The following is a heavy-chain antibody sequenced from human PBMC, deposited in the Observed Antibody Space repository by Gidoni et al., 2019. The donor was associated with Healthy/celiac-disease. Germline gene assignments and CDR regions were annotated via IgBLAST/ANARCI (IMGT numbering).Heavy chain of an antibody. CDR3: AKGSPPPYGLLWAFDI. CDR2: ISYAGSNK. J-gene: IGHJ3*02. CDR1: GFTVSSDG. V-gene: IGHV3-30*18. Sequence: QVQLVESGGGVVQPGRSLRLSCAASGFTVSSDGMHWVRQAPGKGLDWVAVISYAGSNKYYADSVKGRFTISRDNSKNTLYLQMNSLRAEDTAVYYCAKGSPPPYGLLWAFDIWGQGTMVTVSS. D-gene: IGHD3-10*01.